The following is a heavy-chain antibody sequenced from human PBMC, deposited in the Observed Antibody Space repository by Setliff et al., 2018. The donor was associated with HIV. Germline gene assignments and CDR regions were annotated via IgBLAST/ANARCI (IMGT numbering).Heavy chain of an antibody. D-gene: IGHD1-26*01. CDR1: GFTFNNYG. CDR3: VREGRVREVGETIQYYNYMDV. V-gene: IGHV3-33*01. Sequence: GGSLRLSCVGSGFTFNNYGMHWVRQAPGKGLEWVAVIWYDGSDGFYADSVQGRFTLSRDNSRNTVYLQMNDLRAEDTALYYCVREGRVREVGETIQYYNYMDVWGKGTTVTVSS. J-gene: IGHJ6*03. CDR2: IWYDGSDG.